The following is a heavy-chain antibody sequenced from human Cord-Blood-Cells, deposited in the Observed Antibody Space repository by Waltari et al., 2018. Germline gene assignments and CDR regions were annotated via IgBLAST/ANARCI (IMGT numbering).Heavy chain of an antibody. CDR3: AKDRAYGDYYYYGMDV. Sequence: EVQLLESGGGLVQPGGSLRLSCAASGFTFSSYAMSWVRQAPGKGLEWVSAISGSGGSTYYADSVKGRFTISRDNSKNTLYLQMNSLRAEDTAVYYCAKDRAYGDYYYYGMDVWGQGTTVTVSS. J-gene: IGHJ6*02. CDR1: GFTFSSYA. V-gene: IGHV3-23*01. CDR2: ISGSGGST. D-gene: IGHD4-17*01.